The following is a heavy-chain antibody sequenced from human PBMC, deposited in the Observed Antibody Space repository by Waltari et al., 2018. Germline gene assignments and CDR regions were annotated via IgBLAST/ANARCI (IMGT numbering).Heavy chain of an antibody. CDR2: INYSAST. V-gene: IGHV4-34*01. CDR1: GGSFSGYY. CDR3: ARGSRSPHGMDV. Sequence: QVQLQQWGAGLLKPSETLSLTCAVYGGSFSGYYWSWIRQPPGKGLEWIGEINYSASTNYNPSLKSRVTISVDTSKNQFSLKLSSVTAADTAVYYCARGSRSPHGMDVWGQGTTVTVSS. J-gene: IGHJ6*02.